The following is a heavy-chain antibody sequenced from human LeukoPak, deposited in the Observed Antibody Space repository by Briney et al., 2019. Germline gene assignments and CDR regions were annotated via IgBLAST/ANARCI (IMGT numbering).Heavy chain of an antibody. J-gene: IGHJ2*01. V-gene: IGHV4-59*01. CDR3: ARYAVSYWYFDL. Sequence: LETLSLTCTVSGGSISSYYWSWIRQPPGKGLEWIGYIYYSGSTNYNPSLKSRVTISVDTSKNQFSLKLSSVTAADTAVYYCARYAVSYWYFDLWGRGTLVNVSS. CDR2: IYYSGST. CDR1: GGSISSYY.